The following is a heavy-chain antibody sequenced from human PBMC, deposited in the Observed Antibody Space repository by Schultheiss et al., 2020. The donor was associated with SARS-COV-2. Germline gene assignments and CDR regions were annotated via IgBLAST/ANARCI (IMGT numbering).Heavy chain of an antibody. CDR1: GFTFSTYV. Sequence: GGSLRLSCAASGFTFSTYVMSWVRQGPGQGLEWVAVISYDGSNKYYADSVKGRFTISRDNSKNTLYLQMNSLRAEDTAVYYCARDSLAGAPGGWFDPWGQGTLVTVSS. D-gene: IGHD3-10*01. V-gene: IGHV3-30*03. CDR2: ISYDGSNK. CDR3: ARDSLAGAPGGWFDP. J-gene: IGHJ5*02.